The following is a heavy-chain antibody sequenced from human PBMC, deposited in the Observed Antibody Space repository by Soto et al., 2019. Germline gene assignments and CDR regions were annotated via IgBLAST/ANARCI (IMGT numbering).Heavy chain of an antibody. CDR2: ISGSGGST. D-gene: IGHD7-27*01. V-gene: IGHV3-23*01. CDR3: AKEVSLGSTVDLGY. CDR1: GFTFTIFA. Sequence: SLRLSCAASGFTFTIFAMSWVRQSPGKGLEWVSTISGSGGSTYYADAVKGRFTISRDNSMGTLYLQMKSLRVEDTAIYYCAKEVSLGSTVDLGYWGQGTLVTVSS. J-gene: IGHJ4*02.